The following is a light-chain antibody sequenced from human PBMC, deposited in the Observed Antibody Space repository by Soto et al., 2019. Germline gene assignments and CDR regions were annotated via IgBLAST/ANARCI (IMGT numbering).Light chain of an antibody. V-gene: IGKV3-20*01. CDR2: AAS. J-gene: IGKJ1*01. Sequence: DIVLTQSPGTWSLSPGERATLSFRASQSVSSSNLAWYQQKPAQAPRLLIYAASRRAPGIPERFSGSGSGTDFTLTISRLEPEDFAVYYCQQYLTSPKTFGQGTKVDIK. CDR1: QSVSSSN. CDR3: QQYLTSPKT.